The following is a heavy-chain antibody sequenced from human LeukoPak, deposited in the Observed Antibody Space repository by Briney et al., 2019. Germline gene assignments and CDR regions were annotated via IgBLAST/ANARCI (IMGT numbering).Heavy chain of an antibody. Sequence: SETLSVTCAVYGGSFSDFNWTWIRQPPGKGLEWIGEIGHNGTTNYNPSLKGRVTISLDTSKNQFSLKLTSVTAADTAVYYCARPSGGTPFKRFDYWGEGTLVTVSS. V-gene: IGHV4-34*01. D-gene: IGHD1-14*01. CDR1: GGSFSDFN. CDR2: IGHNGTT. CDR3: ARPSGGTPFKRFDY. J-gene: IGHJ4*02.